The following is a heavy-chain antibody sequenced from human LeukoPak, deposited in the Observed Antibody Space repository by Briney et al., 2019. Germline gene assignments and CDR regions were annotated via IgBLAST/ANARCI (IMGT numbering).Heavy chain of an antibody. D-gene: IGHD3-22*01. CDR1: GFTFSSYW. V-gene: IGHV3-74*01. CDR2: IISDGSTK. CDR3: ARISYDSSGYYDY. J-gene: IGHJ4*02. Sequence: GGSLRLSCAASGFTFSSYWIHWVRQAPAKGLVWVSRIISDGSTKSYADSVKGRFTIPRGTAKNTLYLQMNSLRADDTAVYYCARISYDSSGYYDYWGQGALVTVSS.